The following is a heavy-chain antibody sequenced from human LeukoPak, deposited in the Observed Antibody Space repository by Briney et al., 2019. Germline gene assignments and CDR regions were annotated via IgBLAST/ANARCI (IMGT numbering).Heavy chain of an antibody. Sequence: SETLSLTCAVYGGSFSGYYWSWIRQPPGKGLEWIGEINHSGSTNYNPSLKSRVTISVDTSKNQFSLKLSSVTAADTAVYYCARRGFDSSYFDYWGQGTLVTVSS. CDR2: INHSGST. D-gene: IGHD3-9*01. J-gene: IGHJ4*02. CDR1: GGSFSGYY. V-gene: IGHV4-34*01. CDR3: ARRGFDSSYFDY.